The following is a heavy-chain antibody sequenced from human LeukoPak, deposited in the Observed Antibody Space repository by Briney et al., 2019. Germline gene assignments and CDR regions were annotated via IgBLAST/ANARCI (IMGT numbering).Heavy chain of an antibody. CDR3: ARGRRSSCYSGVDS. Sequence: PGGSLRLSCAASGFTFSSYVMSWVRQAPGKGLEWVSTISGGGGSTYYADSVKGRFTISRDNSKSTLYLQMSSLGAEDTAVYYCARGRRSSCYSGVDSWGQGTLVTVSS. D-gene: IGHD2-2*02. J-gene: IGHJ4*02. CDR2: ISGGGGST. CDR1: GFTFSSYV. V-gene: IGHV3-23*01.